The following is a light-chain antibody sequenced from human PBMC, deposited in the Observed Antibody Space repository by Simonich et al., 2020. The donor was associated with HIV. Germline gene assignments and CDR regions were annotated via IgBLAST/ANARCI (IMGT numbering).Light chain of an antibody. CDR1: ELPNQY. CDR3: YSTDSSGNHRV. CDR2: EDR. Sequence: SYELTQPPSVSVSPGQTARITCSGDELPNQYAYWYQQKQGQAPVVVIYEDRKRPSGIPERFSGSSSGTMATLTISGAQVEDEADYYCYSTDSSGNHRVFGGGTKLTVL. J-gene: IGLJ3*02. V-gene: IGLV3-10*01.